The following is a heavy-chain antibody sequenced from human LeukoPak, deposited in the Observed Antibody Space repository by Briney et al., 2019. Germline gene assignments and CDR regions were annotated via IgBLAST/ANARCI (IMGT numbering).Heavy chain of an antibody. CDR3: AKPGDGDYAYFDY. CDR1: GFTFDDYA. J-gene: IGHJ4*02. Sequence: PGRSLRLSCAASGFTFDDYAMHWVRQAPGKGLEGVSGISRNSGSIGYADSVKGRFTISRDNAKNSLYLQMNSLRAEDTALYYCAKPGDGDYAYFDYWGQGTLVAVSS. V-gene: IGHV3-9*01. CDR2: ISRNSGSI. D-gene: IGHD4-17*01.